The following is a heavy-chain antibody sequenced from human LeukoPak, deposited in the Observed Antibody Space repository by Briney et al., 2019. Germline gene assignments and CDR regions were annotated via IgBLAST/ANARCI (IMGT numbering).Heavy chain of an antibody. V-gene: IGHV3-30*02. CDR2: IRYDGSNK. J-gene: IGHJ6*03. CDR3: AKAHLPDYYYMGV. Sequence: PGGSLRLSCAASGFTFSSYGMHWVRQAPGKGLEWVAFIRYDGSNKYYADSVKGRFTISRDNSRNTLHLQMNSLRAEDTALYYCAKAHLPDYYYMGVWGKGTTVTVSS. CDR1: GFTFSSYG.